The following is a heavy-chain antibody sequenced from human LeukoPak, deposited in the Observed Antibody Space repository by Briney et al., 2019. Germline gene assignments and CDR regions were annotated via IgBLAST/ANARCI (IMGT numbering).Heavy chain of an antibody. CDR2: MNPNSGNT. J-gene: IGHJ4*02. CDR1: GYTFTSYD. V-gene: IGHV1-8*01. Sequence: GASVNVSCKASGYTFTSYDINWVRQATGQGLEWMGWMNPNSGNTGYAQKFQGRVTMTRNTSISTAYMELTSLRSEDTAVYYCARAEGSSSWYLVWGQGTLVTVSS. D-gene: IGHD6-13*01. CDR3: ARAEGSSSWYLV.